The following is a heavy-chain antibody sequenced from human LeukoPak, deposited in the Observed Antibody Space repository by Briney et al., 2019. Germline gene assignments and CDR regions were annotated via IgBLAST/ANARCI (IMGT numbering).Heavy chain of an antibody. CDR1: GFTFSSYA. CDR3: ASPAPYDSSVSFDY. J-gene: IGHJ4*02. CDR2: ISSNGGST. Sequence: QPGGSLRLSCAASGFTFSSYAMHWVRQAPGKGLEYVSAISSNGGSTYYANSVKGRFTISRDNSKNTLYLQMVSLRAEDMAVYYCASPAPYDSSVSFDYWGQGTLVTVSS. V-gene: IGHV3-64*01. D-gene: IGHD3-22*01.